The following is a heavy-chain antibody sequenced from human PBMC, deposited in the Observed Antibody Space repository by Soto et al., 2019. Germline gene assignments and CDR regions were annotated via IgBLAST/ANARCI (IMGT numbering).Heavy chain of an antibody. V-gene: IGHV4-59*08. CDR1: GGSISSYY. Sequence: SETLSLTCTVSGGSISSYYWSWVRQPPGKGLEWIGYIYYSGSTNYNPSLKSRVTISVDTSKNQFSLKLSSVTAADTAVYYCARRYPEPDRAYYYMDVWGKGTSVTVSS. CDR3: ARRYPEPDRAYYYMDV. J-gene: IGHJ6*03. CDR2: IYYSGST. D-gene: IGHD1-20*01.